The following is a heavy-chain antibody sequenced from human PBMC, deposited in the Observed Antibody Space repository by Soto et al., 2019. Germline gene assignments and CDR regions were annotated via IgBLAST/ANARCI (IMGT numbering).Heavy chain of an antibody. J-gene: IGHJ4*02. Sequence: QITLKESGPTLVKPTQPLTLTCSISGFSLSTSRVGVGCFRQPPGKALEWLALIYWNDDKGYSPSLKSRLTITQDTSKNQVVLSMTNMDPVDTATYFCAHVSNWSLGYWGQGTLVTVSS. CDR1: GFSLSTSRVG. V-gene: IGHV2-5*01. CDR2: IYWNDDK. CDR3: AHVSNWSLGY. D-gene: IGHD1-20*01.